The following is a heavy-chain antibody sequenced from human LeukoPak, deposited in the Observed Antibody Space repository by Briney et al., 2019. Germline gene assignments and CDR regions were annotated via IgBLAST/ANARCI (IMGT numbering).Heavy chain of an antibody. CDR3: ARGTMFPYYFDY. J-gene: IGHJ4*02. V-gene: IGHV3-30*04. D-gene: IGHD3-10*02. CDR2: ISYDGSNK. CDR1: GFTFSSYA. Sequence: GGSLRLSCAASGFTFSSYAMHWVRQAPGKGLEWVAVISYDGSNKNYADSVKGRFTISGDNSKNTLYLQMNSLRAEDTAVYYCARGTMFPYYFDYWGQGTLVTVSS.